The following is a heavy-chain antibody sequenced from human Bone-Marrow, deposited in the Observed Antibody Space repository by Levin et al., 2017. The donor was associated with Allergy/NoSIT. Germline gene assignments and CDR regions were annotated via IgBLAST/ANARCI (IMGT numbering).Heavy chain of an antibody. CDR1: GDSVDSGSVS. CDR2: IFLTGNT. J-gene: IGHJ5*02. Sequence: PSETLSLTCNVSGDSVDSGSVSWSWIRQSPGRGLEWIGFIFLTGNTDYNPSLKNRVSISVDASKNQFSLALTSVTAADTAVYYCARVRLQRGKGNWFDPWGQGTLVAVAS. CDR3: ARVRLQRGKGNWFDP. V-gene: IGHV4-61*01. D-gene: IGHD4-11*01.